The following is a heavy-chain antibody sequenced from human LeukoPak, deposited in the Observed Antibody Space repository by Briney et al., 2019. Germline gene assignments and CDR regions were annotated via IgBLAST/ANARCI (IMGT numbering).Heavy chain of an antibody. J-gene: IGHJ5*02. CDR3: ARGSSSWRAWANWFDP. D-gene: IGHD6-13*01. CDR1: GGSISSYY. CDR2: IYYSGST. Sequence: PSETLSLTCTVSGGSISSYYWSWIRQPPGKGLEWIGYIYYSGSTNYNPSLKSRVTISVDTSKNQFSLKLSSVTAADTAVYYCARGSSSWRAWANWFDPWGQGTLVTVSS. V-gene: IGHV4-59*01.